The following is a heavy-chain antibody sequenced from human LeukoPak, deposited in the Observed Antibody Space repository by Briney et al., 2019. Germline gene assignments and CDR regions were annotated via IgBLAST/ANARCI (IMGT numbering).Heavy chain of an antibody. CDR3: ARDLVSGDYGLHF. D-gene: IGHD4-17*01. J-gene: IGHJ4*02. CDR1: GHPFNLYT. V-gene: IGHV3-48*01. CDR2: ISRTGTTI. Sequence: GGSQTLPCAASGHPFNLYTMHWVRQAPGKGLEWISYISRTGTTIYYADSVKGRFTISRDNAKNSLYLQMNSLRSEDTGLYFCARDLVSGDYGLHFWGQGTLLTVSS.